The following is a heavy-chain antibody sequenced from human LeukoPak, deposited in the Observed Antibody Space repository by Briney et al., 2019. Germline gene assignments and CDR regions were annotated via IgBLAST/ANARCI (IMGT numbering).Heavy chain of an antibody. CDR2: IHPEGNEK. CDR1: GFTFSNFW. V-gene: IGHV3-7*04. D-gene: IGHD1-1*01. CDR3: ARGDDFSGDH. Sequence: PGGSLRLSCAVSGFTFSNFWMSWVRQAPGRGQEWVANIHPEGNEKYHVESVKGRFTISRDNTKNLLFLQMNALRVEDTAVYYCARGDDFSGDHWGQGTLVTVSS. J-gene: IGHJ4*02.